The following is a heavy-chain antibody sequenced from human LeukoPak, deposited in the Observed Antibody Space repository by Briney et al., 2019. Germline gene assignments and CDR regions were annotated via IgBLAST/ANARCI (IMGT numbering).Heavy chain of an antibody. Sequence: GGSLRLSCAASGFTFSSYAISWVRQAPGKGLEWVSAISGSGGSTYYADSVKGRFTISRDNSKNTLYLQMNSLRAEDTAVYYCANGGLSVLFDYWGQGTLVTVSS. V-gene: IGHV3-23*01. CDR3: ANGGLSVLFDY. CDR1: GFTFSSYA. CDR2: ISGSGGST. J-gene: IGHJ4*02. D-gene: IGHD2-8*01.